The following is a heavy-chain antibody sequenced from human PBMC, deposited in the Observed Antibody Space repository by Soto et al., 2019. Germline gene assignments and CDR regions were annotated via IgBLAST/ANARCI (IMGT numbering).Heavy chain of an antibody. J-gene: IGHJ4*02. D-gene: IGHD2-2*01. CDR2: IFYTGRT. CDR3: ARQGVVPAAKEFDF. CDR1: GGSISSGNYY. Sequence: PSETMSLTXTVSGGSISSGNYYWGWIRQSPGKGLEFIGSIFYTGRTYYNPSLMSRVTMSVDTSKNRFSLKLTSVTAADTAVYYCARQGVVPAAKEFDFWGQGTLVTVSP. V-gene: IGHV4-39*01.